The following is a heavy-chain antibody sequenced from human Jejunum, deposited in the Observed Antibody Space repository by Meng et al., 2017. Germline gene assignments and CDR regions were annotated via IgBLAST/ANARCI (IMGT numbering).Heavy chain of an antibody. CDR3: AIGGQWTKVSTP. CDR2: IYHSGST. D-gene: IGHD4-17*01. CDR1: GYSISSGYY. V-gene: IGHV4-38-2*02. Sequence: GSLRLSCLVSGYSISSGYYWGWIRQPPGKGLEWIASIYHSGSTYYNPSLESRVTISLDTSKNQISLKVTSVTAADTAVYYCAIGGQWTKVSTPWGQGMLVTVSS. J-gene: IGHJ5*02.